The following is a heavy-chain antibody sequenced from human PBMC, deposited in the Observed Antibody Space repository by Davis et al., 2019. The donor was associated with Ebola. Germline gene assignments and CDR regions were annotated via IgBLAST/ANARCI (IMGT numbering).Heavy chain of an antibody. CDR1: GYSFTKYW. CDR3: ARQGTTSWDS. V-gene: IGHV5-51*01. Sequence: GESLKISCQASGYSFTKYWIGWVRQMPGKGLEWMGIIYTGDSDATYSPSFQGQVTFSVDKSIRTAYLHWNSLKASDTATYYCARQGTTSWDSWGQGTLVTVSS. CDR2: IYTGDSDA. D-gene: IGHD2-2*01. J-gene: IGHJ4*02.